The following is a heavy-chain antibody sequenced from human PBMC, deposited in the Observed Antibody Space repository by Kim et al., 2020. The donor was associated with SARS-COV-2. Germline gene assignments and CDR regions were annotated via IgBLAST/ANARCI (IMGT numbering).Heavy chain of an antibody. Sequence: CYAHSVKRRFTISRDNAKNSLYLQMHSLRDEHSAVYYCADSVYGLWYFDLWGRGTLVTFSS. CDR3: ADSVYGLWYFDL. V-gene: IGHV3-48*02. J-gene: IGHJ2*01. D-gene: IGHD5-12*01.